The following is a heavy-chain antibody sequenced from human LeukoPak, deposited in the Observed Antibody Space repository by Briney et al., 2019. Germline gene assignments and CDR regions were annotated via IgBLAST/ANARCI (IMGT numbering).Heavy chain of an antibody. Sequence: GGSLRLSCAASGFTFDDYGMSWVRHAPGKGLEWVSGINWNGGSTGYADSVKGRFTISRDNAKNSLYLQMNSLRAEDTALYYCARTIGITMIVVADYFDYWGQGTLVTVSS. V-gene: IGHV3-20*04. D-gene: IGHD3-22*01. J-gene: IGHJ4*02. CDR3: ARTIGITMIVVADYFDY. CDR1: GFTFDDYG. CDR2: INWNGGST.